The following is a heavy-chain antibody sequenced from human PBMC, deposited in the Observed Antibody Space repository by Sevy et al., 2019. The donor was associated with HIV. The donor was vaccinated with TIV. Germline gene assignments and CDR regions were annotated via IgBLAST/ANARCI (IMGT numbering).Heavy chain of an antibody. CDR1: GFTFSSYS. V-gene: IGHV3-48*02. CDR2: ISSSSSTI. D-gene: IGHD3-22*01. Sequence: GGSLRLSCAASGFTFSSYSMNWVRQAPGKGLEWVSYISSSSSTIYYADSVKGRFTISRDNAKNSLYLQMNSLRDEDTAVYYCARADSITMIVVADQHFDYWGQRTLVTVSS. J-gene: IGHJ4*02. CDR3: ARADSITMIVVADQHFDY.